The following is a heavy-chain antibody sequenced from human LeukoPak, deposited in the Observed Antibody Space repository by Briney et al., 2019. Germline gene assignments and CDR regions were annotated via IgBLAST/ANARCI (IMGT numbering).Heavy chain of an antibody. CDR3: AKDVGGPMFDY. J-gene: IGHJ4*02. D-gene: IGHD3-10*01. Sequence: GGSLRLSCAASEFTFSSYAMAWVRQFPGMGLEWVATISTTGGNTHYSDSVKGRFTISRDNSKNMLYLQMNSLRAEDTAVYYCAKDVGGPMFDYWGQGTLVTVSS. V-gene: IGHV3-23*01. CDR1: EFTFSSYA. CDR2: ISTTGGNT.